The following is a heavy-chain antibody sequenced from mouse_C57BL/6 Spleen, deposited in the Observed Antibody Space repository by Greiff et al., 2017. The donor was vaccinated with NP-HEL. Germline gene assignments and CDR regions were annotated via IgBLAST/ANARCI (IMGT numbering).Heavy chain of an antibody. CDR2: ISDGGSYT. V-gene: IGHV5-4*01. Sequence: EVQRVESGGGLVKPGGSLKLSCAASGFTFSSYAMSWVRQTPEKRLEWVATISDGGSYTYYPDNVKGRFTISRDNAKNNLYLQMSHLKSEDTAMYYCARVTTVVAKDYYFDYWGQGTTLTVSS. D-gene: IGHD1-1*01. CDR1: GFTFSSYA. CDR3: ARVTTVVAKDYYFDY. J-gene: IGHJ2*01.